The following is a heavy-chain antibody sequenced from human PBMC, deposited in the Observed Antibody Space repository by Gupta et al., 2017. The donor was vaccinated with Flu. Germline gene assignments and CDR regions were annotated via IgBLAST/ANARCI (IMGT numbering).Heavy chain of an antibody. CDR1: GGSISSYY. J-gene: IGHJ6*02. CDR3: AREREGESITIFGVAIYYYGMDV. CDR2: IYTSGST. Sequence: QVQLQESGPGLVKPSETLSLTCTVSGGSISSYYWSWIRQPAGKGLEWIGRIYTSGSTNYNPSLKSRVTMSVDTSKNQFSLKLSSVTAADTAVYYCAREREGESITIFGVAIYYYGMDVWGQGTTVTVSS. V-gene: IGHV4-4*07. D-gene: IGHD3-3*01.